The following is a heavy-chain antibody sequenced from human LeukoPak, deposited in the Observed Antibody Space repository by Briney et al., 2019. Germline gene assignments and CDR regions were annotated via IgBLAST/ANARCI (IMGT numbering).Heavy chain of an antibody. Sequence: GASVKVSCKASGYIFTGYYMHWVRQAPGQGLEWMGWINPNSGGTNYAQKFQGRVTMTRDTSISTAYMELSRLRSDDTAVYYCARDPADIVVRGWDYYYYYMDVWGKGTTVTVSS. D-gene: IGHD2-15*01. CDR2: INPNSGGT. CDR3: ARDPADIVVRGWDYYYYYMDV. CDR1: GYIFTGYY. J-gene: IGHJ6*03. V-gene: IGHV1-2*02.